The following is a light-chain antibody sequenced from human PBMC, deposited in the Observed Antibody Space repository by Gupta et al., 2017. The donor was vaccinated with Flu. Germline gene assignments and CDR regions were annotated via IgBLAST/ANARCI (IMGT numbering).Light chain of an antibody. CDR1: QDISTW. J-gene: IGKJ2*01. CDR2: GAS. V-gene: IGKV1-12*01. Sequence: DIQMTQSPSFVSASVGDSVTITCRASQDISTWLAWYQQKAGGAPKFLIYGASHLQSGVPPRFSGSGSGTDFTLTISSLQPEDFATYYCQQTNSPYTFGQGTKLEIK. CDR3: QQTNSPYT.